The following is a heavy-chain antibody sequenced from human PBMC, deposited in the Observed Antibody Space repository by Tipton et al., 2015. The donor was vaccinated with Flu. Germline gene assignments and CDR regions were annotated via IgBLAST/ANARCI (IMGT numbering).Heavy chain of an antibody. Sequence: TLSLTCTVSGGSVSSGSYYWSWIRQPPGKGLEWIGEINHSGSTNYNPSLKSRVTMSVDTSKNQFSLKLSSVTAADTAVYYCARDTRRAFDYWGQGTLVTVSS. J-gene: IGHJ4*02. CDR3: ARDTRRAFDY. V-gene: IGHV4-61*01. CDR2: INHSGST. D-gene: IGHD1-26*01. CDR1: GGSVSSGSYY.